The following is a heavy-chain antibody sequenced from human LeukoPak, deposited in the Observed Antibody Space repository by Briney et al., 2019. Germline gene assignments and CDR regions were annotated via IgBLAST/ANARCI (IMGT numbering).Heavy chain of an antibody. Sequence: GASVKVSCKASGHTFTNYGISWVRQAPGQGLEWMGWISDYNGITNYAQTFQGRVTMTTDTSTSTAYMELRSLRSDDTGVYYCARYSYGLYYFDSWGQGTLVTVSP. V-gene: IGHV1-18*01. CDR2: ISDYNGIT. D-gene: IGHD5-18*01. CDR1: GHTFTNYG. J-gene: IGHJ4*02. CDR3: ARYSYGLYYFDS.